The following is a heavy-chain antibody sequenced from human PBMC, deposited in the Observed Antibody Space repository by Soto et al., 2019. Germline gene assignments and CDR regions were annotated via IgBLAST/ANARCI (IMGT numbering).Heavy chain of an antibody. CDR2: ILSSSGVI. D-gene: IGHD2-21*02. J-gene: IGHJ6*03. V-gene: IGHV3-48*01. CDR3: ARVLRAPLVATAMPYYMDV. CDR1: GFTFGSYS. Sequence: GGSLRLSCAASGFTFGSYSMNWVRQAPGKGLEWVSFILSSSGVIYYADSVKGRFTISRDNAKNSLYLQMNSLRAEDTAVYYCARVLRAPLVATAMPYYMDVWGKGTPVTLPS.